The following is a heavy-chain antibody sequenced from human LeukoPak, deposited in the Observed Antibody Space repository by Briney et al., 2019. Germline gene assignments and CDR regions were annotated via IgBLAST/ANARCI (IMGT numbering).Heavy chain of an antibody. D-gene: IGHD3-3*01. CDR2: ISSSSYI. V-gene: IGHV3-21*01. Sequence: PGGSLRLSCAASGFTFSSYSMNWVRQAPGKGLEWVSSISSSSYIYYADSVKGRFTISRDNAKNSLYLQMNSLRAEDTAVYYCARTTHVLRFLEWLAPYFDYWGQGTLVTVSS. J-gene: IGHJ4*02. CDR1: GFTFSSYS. CDR3: ARTTHVLRFLEWLAPYFDY.